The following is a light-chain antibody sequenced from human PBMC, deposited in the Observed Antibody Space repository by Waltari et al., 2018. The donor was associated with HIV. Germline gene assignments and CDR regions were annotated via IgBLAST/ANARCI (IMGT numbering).Light chain of an antibody. CDR2: AAS. Sequence: DIQMTQSPSSLSASVGARVPITCRASQSITTYLNWYQQKPGKAPKLLIYAASNLQSGVPSRFSGSGSGTDFTLTISSLQPEDFATYYCQQSYITPHTFGQGTKVEIK. V-gene: IGKV1-39*01. CDR1: QSITTY. CDR3: QQSYITPHT. J-gene: IGKJ1*01.